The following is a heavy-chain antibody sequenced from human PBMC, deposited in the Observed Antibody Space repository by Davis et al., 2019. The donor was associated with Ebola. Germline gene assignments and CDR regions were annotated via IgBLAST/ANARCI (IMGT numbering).Heavy chain of an antibody. CDR2: IYHSGST. D-gene: IGHD3-3*01. V-gene: IGHV4/OR15-8*01. CDR3: ARERTIFGVVTHFDY. J-gene: IGHJ4*02. CDR1: GFTVSSNY. Sequence: ESLKISCAASGFTVSSNYMSWVRQPPGKGLEWIGEIYHSGSTNYNPSLKSRVTISVDKSKNQFSLKLSSVTAADTAVYYCARERTIFGVVTHFDYWGQGTLVTVSS.